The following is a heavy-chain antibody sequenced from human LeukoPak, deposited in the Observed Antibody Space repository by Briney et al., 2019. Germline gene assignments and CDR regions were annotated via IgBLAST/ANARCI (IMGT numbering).Heavy chain of an antibody. J-gene: IGHJ4*02. CDR1: GGTFSSYA. CDR3: ARAGTDYGDYVGYFDY. V-gene: IGHV1-69*13. CDR2: IIPIFGTA. D-gene: IGHD4-17*01. Sequence: ASVKVSCTASGGTFSSYAISWVRQAPGQGLEWMGGIIPIFGTANYAQKFQGRVTTTADESTSTACMELSSLRSEDTAVYYCARAGTDYGDYVGYFDYWGQGTLVTVSS.